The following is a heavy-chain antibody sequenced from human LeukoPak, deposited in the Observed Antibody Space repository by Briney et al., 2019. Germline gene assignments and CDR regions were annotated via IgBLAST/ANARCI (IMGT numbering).Heavy chain of an antibody. V-gene: IGHV1-69*13. J-gene: IGHJ3*02. Sequence: ASVKVSCKASGGTFSSYAISWVRQAPGQGLEWMGGIIPIFGTANYAQKFQGRVTITADESTSTAYMELRSLRSDDTAVYYCARSMFSYYDILTDYAFDIWGQGTMVTVSS. CDR2: IIPIFGTA. D-gene: IGHD3-9*01. CDR1: GGTFSSYA. CDR3: ARSMFSYYDILTDYAFDI.